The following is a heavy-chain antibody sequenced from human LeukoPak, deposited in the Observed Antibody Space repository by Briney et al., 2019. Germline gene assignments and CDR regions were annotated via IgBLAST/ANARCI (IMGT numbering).Heavy chain of an antibody. J-gene: IGHJ5*02. Sequence: ASETLSPTCTVSGGSISSGDYYWSWIRQHPGKGLEWIGYIYYSGSTSYNPSLKSRVTISVDTSKNQFSLKLSSVTAADTAVYYCARAPLGYCSGNTCHRWFDPWGQGTLVTVSS. CDR3: ARAPLGYCSGNTCHRWFDP. D-gene: IGHD2-15*01. V-gene: IGHV4-31*03. CDR1: GGSISSGDYY. CDR2: IYYSGST.